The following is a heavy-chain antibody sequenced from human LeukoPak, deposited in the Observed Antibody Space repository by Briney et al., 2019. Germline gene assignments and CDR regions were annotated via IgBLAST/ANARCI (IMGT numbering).Heavy chain of an antibody. CDR3: ARDRGVGRWLQFGYFDY. V-gene: IGHV1-69*13. CDR1: GGTFSSYA. Sequence: ASVKVSCKASGGTFSSYAISWVRQAPGQGLEWMGGIIPIFGTANYAQKFQGRVTITADESTSTAYMELSSLRSEGTAVHYCARDRGVGRWLQFGYFDYWGQGTLVTVSS. CDR2: IIPIFGTA. D-gene: IGHD5-24*01. J-gene: IGHJ4*02.